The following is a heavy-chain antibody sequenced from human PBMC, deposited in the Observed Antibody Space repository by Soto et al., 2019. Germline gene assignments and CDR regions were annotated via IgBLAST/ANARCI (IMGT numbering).Heavy chain of an antibody. CDR3: ARNVVVPAAKIYYFDY. Sequence: SETLSLTCTVSGCSISSYYWSWIRQPPGKGLEWIGYIYYSGSTNYNPSLKSRVTISVDTSKNQFSLKLSSVTAADTAVYYCARNVVVPAAKIYYFDYWGQGTLVTVSS. CDR2: IYYSGST. D-gene: IGHD2-2*01. J-gene: IGHJ4*02. CDR1: GCSISSYY. V-gene: IGHV4-59*08.